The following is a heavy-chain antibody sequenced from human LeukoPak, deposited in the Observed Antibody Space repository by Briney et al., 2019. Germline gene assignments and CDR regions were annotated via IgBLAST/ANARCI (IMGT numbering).Heavy chain of an antibody. J-gene: IGHJ3*02. CDR1: GGSISSYY. CDR3: ARHAHSSGWYGNGAFDI. Sequence: SETLSLTCTVSGGSISSYYWSWIRQPPGKGLEWIGYIYYSGSTNYNPSLKSRVTISVDTSKNQFSLKLSSVTAADTAVYYCARHAHSSGWYGNGAFDIWGQGTMVTVSS. D-gene: IGHD6-19*01. V-gene: IGHV4-59*08. CDR2: IYYSGST.